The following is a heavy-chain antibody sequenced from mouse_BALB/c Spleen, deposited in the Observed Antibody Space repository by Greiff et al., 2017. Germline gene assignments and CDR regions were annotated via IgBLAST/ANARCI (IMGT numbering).Heavy chain of an antibody. CDR3: ARDIDWNFDY. Sequence: EVKVEESGGGLVQPGGSLRLSCATSGFTFTDYYMSWVRQPPGKALEWLGFIRNKANGYTTEYSASVKGRFTISRDNSQSILYLQMNTLRAEDSAPYYCARDIDWNFDYWGQGTTLTVSS. J-gene: IGHJ2*01. CDR2: IRNKANGYTT. V-gene: IGHV7-3*02. D-gene: IGHD4-1*01. CDR1: GFTFTDYY.